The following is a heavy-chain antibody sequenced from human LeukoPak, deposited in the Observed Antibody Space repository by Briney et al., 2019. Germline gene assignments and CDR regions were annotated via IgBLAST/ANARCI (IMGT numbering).Heavy chain of an antibody. V-gene: IGHV1-46*01. J-gene: IGHJ4*02. CDR3: ARDRIGYGGRYYFDY. CDR2: INPSGGST. CDR1: GYTFTSYY. D-gene: IGHD3-22*01. Sequence: EASVKVSCKASGYTFTSYYMHWVRQAPGHGLEWMGIINPSGGSTSYAQKFQGRVTMTRDTSTSTVYMELSSLRSEDTAVYYCARDRIGYGGRYYFDYWGQGTLVTVSS.